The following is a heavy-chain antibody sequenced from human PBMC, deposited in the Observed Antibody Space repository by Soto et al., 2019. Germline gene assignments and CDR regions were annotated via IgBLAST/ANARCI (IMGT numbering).Heavy chain of an antibody. CDR3: ARAASVGDPVVPDH. Sequence: QVQLQESGPGLVKPSQTLSLTCTVSGGSISSGDYYWNWIRQHPGKGLEWIGYIYHRGSTKYNPSLKTRVTISVDTSKNQISLKLSSLSASATAVYYCARAASVGDPVVPDHWGEGTLVTISS. V-gene: IGHV4-31*03. J-gene: IGHJ4*02. CDR1: GGSISSGDYY. D-gene: IGHD2-21*01. CDR2: IYHRGST.